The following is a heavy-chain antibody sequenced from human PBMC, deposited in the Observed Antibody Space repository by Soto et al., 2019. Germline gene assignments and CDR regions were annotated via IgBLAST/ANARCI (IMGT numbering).Heavy chain of an antibody. Sequence: PSETLSLTFTVSGGSISSDYWSWIRQPPGKGLEWIGYIYYSGSTNYNPSLKSRVTISVDTSKNQLSLKLSSVTAADTAVYYCARGYYYDSSGYYSAFDIWGQGTMVTVSS. CDR2: IYYSGST. D-gene: IGHD3-22*01. CDR1: GGSISSDY. V-gene: IGHV4-59*01. CDR3: ARGYYYDSSGYYSAFDI. J-gene: IGHJ3*02.